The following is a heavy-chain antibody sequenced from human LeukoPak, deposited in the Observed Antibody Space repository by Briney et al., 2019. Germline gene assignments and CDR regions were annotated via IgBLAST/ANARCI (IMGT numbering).Heavy chain of an antibody. CDR1: GGFISGYY. CDR3: ARDGSGLDV. J-gene: IGHJ3*01. V-gene: IGHV4-59*01. CDR2: IYDSGST. Sequence: SETLSLTCTVSGGFISGYYWSWIRQSPGRGLEWLGYIYDSGSTKYNPSLKSRVTISVDASKNQISLKLTSMTAADTAVYYCARDGSGLDVWGQGTKVTVSS. D-gene: IGHD2-2*03.